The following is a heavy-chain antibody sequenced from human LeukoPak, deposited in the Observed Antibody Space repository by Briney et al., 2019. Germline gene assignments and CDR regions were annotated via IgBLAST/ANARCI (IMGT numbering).Heavy chain of an antibody. CDR2: IYYSGST. V-gene: IGHV4-39*02. Sequence: SETLSLTCTVSGGSISSSSYYWGWIRQPPGKGLEWIGSIYYSGSTYYNPSLKSRVTISVDTSKNQFSLKLSSVTAADTAVYYCARDRSGRMNWYFDLWGRGTLVTVSS. D-gene: IGHD3-10*01. J-gene: IGHJ2*01. CDR3: ARDRSGRMNWYFDL. CDR1: GGSISSSSYY.